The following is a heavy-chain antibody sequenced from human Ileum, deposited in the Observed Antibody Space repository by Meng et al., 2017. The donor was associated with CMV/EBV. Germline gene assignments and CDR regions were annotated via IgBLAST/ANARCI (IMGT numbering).Heavy chain of an antibody. Sequence: GPGGVTPSEPLSLPCTASGGSISNYYWNGIRQPAGKGLEWIGRIYSRGSTKYNPSLKSRVTMSVDTSQNQFSLKLNSVTAADTAVYYCARDREWGCTSSSCQTNWFDPWGQGTLVTVSS. CDR2: IYSRGST. D-gene: IGHD2-2*01. V-gene: IGHV4-4*07. CDR3: ARDREWGCTSSSCQTNWFDP. CDR1: GGSISNYY. J-gene: IGHJ5*02.